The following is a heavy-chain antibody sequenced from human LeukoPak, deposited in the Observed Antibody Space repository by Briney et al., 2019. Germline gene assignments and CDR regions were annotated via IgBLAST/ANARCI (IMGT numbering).Heavy chain of an antibody. Sequence: SETLSLTCTVSGGSVSSSTYYWGCIRQPPGKGLEWIGSYSGSTSYNPSLKSRVTISVDTSKNQLSLKLTSVTAADTAVYYCAGYVSGTMRDYWGQGTVVTVSS. J-gene: IGHJ4*02. CDR2: YSGST. D-gene: IGHD3-10*01. CDR1: GGSVSSSTYY. CDR3: AGYVSGTMRDY. V-gene: IGHV4-39*01.